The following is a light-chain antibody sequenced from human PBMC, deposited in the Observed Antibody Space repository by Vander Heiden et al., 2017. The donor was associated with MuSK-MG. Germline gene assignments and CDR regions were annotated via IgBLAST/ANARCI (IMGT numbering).Light chain of an antibody. V-gene: IGLV1-44*01. Sequence: QSVLTQPPSASGTPGQRVTISCSGSCSNIGSNNVHWYQQLPGTAPKLLIYSNNRRPAGVPDRSSGTKSGTSAPVAISGLQAEDAADYYCAAGDDSRNGVVFGGGTKLTVL. CDR3: AAGDDSRNGVV. J-gene: IGLJ2*01. CDR1: CSNIGSNN. CDR2: SNN.